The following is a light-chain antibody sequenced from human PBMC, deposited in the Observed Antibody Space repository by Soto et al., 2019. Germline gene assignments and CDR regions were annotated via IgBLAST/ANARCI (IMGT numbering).Light chain of an antibody. J-gene: IGKJ1*01. CDR1: QSISSW. CDR3: QQYNSYWT. CDR2: DAS. Sequence: DIPMTQSPSTLSASVGDRVTITCRASQSISSWLAWYQQKPGKAPKILIYDASSLESGVPSRFSGSGSGTEFTLTISSLQPDDFATYYCQQYNSYWTLGQGTKVDIK. V-gene: IGKV1-5*01.